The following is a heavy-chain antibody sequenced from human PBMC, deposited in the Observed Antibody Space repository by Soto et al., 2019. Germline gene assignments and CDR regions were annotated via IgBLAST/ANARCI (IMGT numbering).Heavy chain of an antibody. Sequence: SETLSLTCTVSGASISSSYLSWMRQSPGKGLEWIGYVYHTGSTNYNPSLKSRVTISLDTSKSQFSLNLTSLTTADTAVYFCARGGNRYSNVASGVGGFDYWGQGSLVTVYS. D-gene: IGHD5-12*01. V-gene: IGHV4-59*01. J-gene: IGHJ4*02. CDR1: GASISSSY. CDR2: VYHTGST. CDR3: ARGGNRYSNVASGVGGFDY.